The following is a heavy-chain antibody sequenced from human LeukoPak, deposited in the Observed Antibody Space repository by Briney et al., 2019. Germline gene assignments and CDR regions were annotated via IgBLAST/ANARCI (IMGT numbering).Heavy chain of an antibody. J-gene: IGHJ4*02. D-gene: IGHD3-10*01. V-gene: IGHV3-7*01. CDR3: TRYSYNSGPNDY. CDR2: IKRDGSDK. Sequence: PSEILSLTCTVSGGSISSYYWSWIRQTPGKGLEWVANIKRDGSDKHYVDSVKGRFTISRDNAKTSLYLEMNSLRAEDTAVYYCTRYSYNSGPNDYWGQGTLVTVSS. CDR1: GGSISSYY.